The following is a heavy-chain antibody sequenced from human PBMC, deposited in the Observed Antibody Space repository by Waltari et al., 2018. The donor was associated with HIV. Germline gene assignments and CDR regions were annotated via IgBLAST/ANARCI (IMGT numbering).Heavy chain of an antibody. CDR1: GFNVSSTH. CDR2: LYSADRT. D-gene: IGHD3-22*01. Sequence: EVRLVESGGKLVQPGGALRLSCVVSGFNVSSTHVAWVRQASGKGLEWFSTLYSADRTCYADSVKGRFSTSRDTTKNTLHLLMDNLGAEDTAVYYCAREPCYYDDSGHPGWFDPWGQGTLVTVSS. J-gene: IGHJ5*02. CDR3: AREPCYYDDSGHPGWFDP. V-gene: IGHV3-66*01.